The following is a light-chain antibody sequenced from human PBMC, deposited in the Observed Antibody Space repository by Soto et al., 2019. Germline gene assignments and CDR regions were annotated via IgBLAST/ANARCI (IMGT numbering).Light chain of an antibody. CDR2: KAS. J-gene: IGKJ4*01. CDR1: HSNQEY. CDR3: QQHYSHSPLT. V-gene: IGKV1-5*03. Sequence: LQITGAPASLLVSVGADVPVTCRASHSNQEYLIWCQHKPGKPPTLLLYKASRLGTWVPSRFSGSGSGTEVTLTISCLQPDEFAAFYCQQHYSHSPLTFGRGTKVDIK.